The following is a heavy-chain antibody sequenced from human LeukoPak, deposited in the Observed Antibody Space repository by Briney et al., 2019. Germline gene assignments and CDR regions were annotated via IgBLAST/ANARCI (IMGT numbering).Heavy chain of an antibody. J-gene: IGHJ6*03. CDR2: INHSGST. CDR3: ARTYYDFWSGYRSNMDV. V-gene: IGHV4-34*01. CDR1: GGSCSGYY. D-gene: IGHD3-3*01. Sequence: PSETLSLXCAVYGGSCSGYYWSWIRRPPGKGLEWIGEINHSGSTNYNPSLKSRVTISVDTSKNRFSLKLSSVTAADTAVYYCARTYYDFWSGYRSNMDVWGKGTTVTVSS.